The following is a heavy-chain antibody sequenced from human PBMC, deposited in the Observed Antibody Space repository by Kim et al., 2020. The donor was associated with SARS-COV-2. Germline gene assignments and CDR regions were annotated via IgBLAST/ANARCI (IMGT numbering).Heavy chain of an antibody. J-gene: IGHJ4*02. Sequence: YTPSLKSRVTISVDTSKNQFSLKLSSVTAADTAVYYCARQPVSPRGYFDYWGQGTLVTVSS. D-gene: IGHD3-10*01. V-gene: IGHV4-31*02. CDR3: ARQPVSPRGYFDY.